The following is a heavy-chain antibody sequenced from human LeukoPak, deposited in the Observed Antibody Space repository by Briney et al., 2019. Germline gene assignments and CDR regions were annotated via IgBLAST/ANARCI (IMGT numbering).Heavy chain of an antibody. CDR3: TREDTKGACDI. CDR2: INPYHGDT. J-gene: IGHJ3*02. Sequence: ASVKVSCKASGYNFTGYYLHWVRQAPGQGPECMGWINPYHGDTNYAQKFQGRVSITSDTSITTVAMELNRLKYDDTAVYYCTREDTKGACDIWGQGTMVIVSS. CDR1: GYNFTGYY. V-gene: IGHV1-2*02.